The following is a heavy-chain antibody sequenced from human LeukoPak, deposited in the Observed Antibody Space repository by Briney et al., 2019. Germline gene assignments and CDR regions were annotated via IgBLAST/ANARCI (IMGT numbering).Heavy chain of an antibody. CDR1: AFTFSFYD. J-gene: IGHJ4*02. CDR3: AKDRRQGGRLHYFDY. Sequence: PGGSLRLSCAASAFTFSFYDMSWVRQVPGKGLEWVSTISGSGGSTNYPDSVRGRFTISRDNSKNTLYLQMNSLSAEDTAVYFCAKDRRQGGRLHYFDYWGQGALVTVSS. V-gene: IGHV3-23*01. CDR2: ISGSGGST. D-gene: IGHD1-26*01.